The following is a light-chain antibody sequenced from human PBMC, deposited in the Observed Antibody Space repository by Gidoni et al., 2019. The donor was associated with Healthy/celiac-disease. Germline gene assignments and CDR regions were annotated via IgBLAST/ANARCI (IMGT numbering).Light chain of an antibody. J-gene: IGKJ4*01. V-gene: IGKV3-11*01. Sequence: EILLTQSPAHLSLSPGERANPPCSASQSIIIYLALYQQKPGQAPRLLSYDASNMATCIPARFSGRGSGTDFTLTISSLETEDFAVYYCQQRSNWPPLTFGGGTKVEIK. CDR2: DAS. CDR3: QQRSNWPPLT. CDR1: QSIIIY.